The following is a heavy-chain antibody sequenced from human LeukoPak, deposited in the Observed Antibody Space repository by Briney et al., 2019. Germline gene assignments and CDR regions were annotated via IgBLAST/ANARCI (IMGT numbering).Heavy chain of an antibody. Sequence: ASVKVSCKASGYTFTGYYMHWVRQAPGQGLEWMGWINPNSGGTNYAQKFQGRVTMTRDTSISTAYMELSRLRSDDTAVYYCAANYDSSGYYRQPPYYYYYMDVWGKGTTVTVSS. J-gene: IGHJ6*03. CDR2: INPNSGGT. CDR1: GYTFTGYY. D-gene: IGHD3-22*01. V-gene: IGHV1-2*02. CDR3: AANYDSSGYYRQPPYYYYYMDV.